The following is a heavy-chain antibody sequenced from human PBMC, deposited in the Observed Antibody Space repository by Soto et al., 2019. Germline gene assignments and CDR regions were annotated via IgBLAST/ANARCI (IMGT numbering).Heavy chain of an antibody. J-gene: IGHJ3*02. CDR2: IYWDDDK. Sequence: SGPTLVNPTQTLTLTCTFSGFSLSTSGVGVGWIRQPPGKALEWLALIYWDDDKRYSPSLKSRLTITKDTSKNQVVLTMTNMDPVDTATYYCAHRQSSSWPRDLNALEIWGQGTMVTGSS. V-gene: IGHV2-5*02. CDR1: GFSLSTSGVG. CDR3: AHRQSSSWPRDLNALEI. D-gene: IGHD6-13*01.